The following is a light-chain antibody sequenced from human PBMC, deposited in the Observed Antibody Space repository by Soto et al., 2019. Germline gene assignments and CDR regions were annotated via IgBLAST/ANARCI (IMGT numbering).Light chain of an antibody. J-gene: IGKJ1*01. CDR3: QQYNRFRGT. Sequence: DIQMTQSPSTLSAAIGARVTITCRASQSIFWWLALYPQKPGKPPQLLIFDGSTLEGGVPLRFSGSGSGTEFTLTISSLQPEDVATFYGQQYNRFRGTVGQGIMV. CDR2: DGS. CDR1: QSIFWW. V-gene: IGKV1-5*01.